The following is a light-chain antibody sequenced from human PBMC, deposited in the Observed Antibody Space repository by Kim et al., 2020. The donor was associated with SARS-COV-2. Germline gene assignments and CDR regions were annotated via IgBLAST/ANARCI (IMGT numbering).Light chain of an antibody. CDR1: QNITRW. CDR3: QQYNLYPLT. V-gene: IGKV1-5*01. Sequence: ASVGDIVTITCRASQNITRWLAWYRQKLGKAPELLIYGASTLQSGVPSRFSGSGSGTEFTLTINGLQPDDFATYYCQQYNLYPLTFGGGTKVDIK. CDR2: GAS. J-gene: IGKJ4*01.